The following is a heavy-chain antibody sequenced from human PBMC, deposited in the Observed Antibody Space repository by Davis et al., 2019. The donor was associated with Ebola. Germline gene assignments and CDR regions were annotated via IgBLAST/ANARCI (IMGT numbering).Heavy chain of an antibody. CDR1: GFTFDDYA. CDR2: ISWDGGST. V-gene: IGHV3-43D*04. CDR3: AKDGSSGWSRYYYYGMDV. J-gene: IGHJ6*02. D-gene: IGHD6-19*01. Sequence: PGGSLRLSCAASGFTFDDYAMHWVRQAPGTGLEWVSLISWDGGSTYYADSVKGRFTISRDNSKNSLYLQMNSLRAEDTALYYCAKDGSSGWSRYYYYGMDVWGQGTTVTVSS.